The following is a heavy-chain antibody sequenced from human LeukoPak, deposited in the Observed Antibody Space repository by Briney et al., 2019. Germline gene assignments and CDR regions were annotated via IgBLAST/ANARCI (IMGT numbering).Heavy chain of an antibody. CDR2: IYSGGST. CDR3: ARVPVASWIQLDS. CDR1: GFTVNSNY. J-gene: IGHJ4*02. Sequence: GGSLRLSCAASGFTVNSNYMSWVRQAPGKGLEWVSIIYSGGSTYFADSVKGRFTISRDNSKNTLYLQMNSLRAEDTALYYCARVPVASWIQLDSWGQGTLVTVSS. D-gene: IGHD6-13*01. V-gene: IGHV3-53*01.